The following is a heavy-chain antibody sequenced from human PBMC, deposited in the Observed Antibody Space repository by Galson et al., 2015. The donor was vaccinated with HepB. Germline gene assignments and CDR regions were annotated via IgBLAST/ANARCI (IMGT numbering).Heavy chain of an antibody. CDR1: GYTFNRHT. J-gene: IGHJ4*02. CDR2: INIGNGYT. CDR3: ARETFRMAVAANELDI. V-gene: IGHV1-3*04. Sequence: SVKVSCKASGYTFNRHTIHWVRQAPGQGLEWMGWINIGNGYTIYSQNFQGRVTISRDTSASTAYMDLSSLRSEDTAVYYCARETFRMAVAANELDIWGQGTLVTVSS. D-gene: IGHD6-19*01.